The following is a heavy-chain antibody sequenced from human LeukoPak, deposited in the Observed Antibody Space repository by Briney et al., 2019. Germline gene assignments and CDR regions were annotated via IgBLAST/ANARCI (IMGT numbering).Heavy chain of an antibody. CDR2: ISGSGGST. J-gene: IGHJ4*02. CDR3: AKIFDPYGTDN. D-gene: IGHD1-14*01. V-gene: IGHV3-23*01. CDR1: GFTFGDDG. Sequence: AGGSLRLSCIASGFTFGDDGMSWFRQAPGKGLEWVSAISGSGGSTYYADSVKGRFTISRDNSKNTLYLQMYSLRAEDTAVYYCAKIFDPYGTDNWGQGTLVTVSS.